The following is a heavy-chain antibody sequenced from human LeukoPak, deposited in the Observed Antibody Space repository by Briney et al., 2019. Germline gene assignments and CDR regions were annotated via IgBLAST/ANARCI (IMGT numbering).Heavy chain of an antibody. CDR1: GYTFTSYG. D-gene: IGHD1-26*01. J-gene: IGHJ6*02. V-gene: IGHV1-18*01. Sequence: GASVKVSCKASGYTFTSYGISWVRQAPGQGLEWMGWISAYNGNTNYAQKLQGRVTMTTDTSTSTAYMELRSLRSDDTAVYYCARDRCLGRDYYYYGMDVWGQGTRVPVSS. CDR3: ARDRCLGRDYYYYGMDV. CDR2: ISAYNGNT.